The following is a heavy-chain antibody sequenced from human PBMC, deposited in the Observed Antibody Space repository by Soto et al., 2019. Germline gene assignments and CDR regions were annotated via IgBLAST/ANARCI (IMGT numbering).Heavy chain of an antibody. J-gene: IGHJ3*02. D-gene: IGHD3-9*01. CDR3: ARFKSLRYFDWFPNDAFDI. CDR2: ISSSGSTI. Sequence: PGGSLRLSCAASGFTFSDYYMSWIRQAPGKGLEWVSYISSSGSTIYYADSVKGRFTISRDNAKNSLYLQMNSLRAEDTAVYYCARFKSLRYFDWFPNDAFDIWGQGTMVTVSS. CDR1: GFTFSDYY. V-gene: IGHV3-11*01.